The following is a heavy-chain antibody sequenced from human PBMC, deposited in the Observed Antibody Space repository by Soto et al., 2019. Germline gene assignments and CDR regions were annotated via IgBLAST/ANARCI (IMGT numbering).Heavy chain of an antibody. J-gene: IGHJ4*02. D-gene: IGHD4-17*01. V-gene: IGHV3-23*01. CDR2: ISGSGGTR. CDR1: GFTFSSYG. CDR3: AATARRFDY. Sequence: EVQLLESGGGLVQPGGSLRLSCAASGFTFSSYGMSWVRHAPGKGPECVSAISGSGGTRYYADSVKGRFTISRDNSKNTLYLPMNSLRAEDTAVYHCAATARRFDYWGQGTLVTVSS.